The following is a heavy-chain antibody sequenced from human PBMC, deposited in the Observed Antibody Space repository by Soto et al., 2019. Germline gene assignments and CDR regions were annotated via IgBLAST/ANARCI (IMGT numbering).Heavy chain of an antibody. CDR1: GFRFSSHG. V-gene: IGHV3-48*02. CDR3: ARGGTTGSGWNDFDY. Sequence: EVQLVESGGDLVQPGGSLRLSCAASGFRFSSHGMNWVRQAPGKGLEWVSYISRSSTTTYYADSLKGRFTISRDNAQNLLYLQMSSLRDDDTAVYYCARGGTTGSGWNDFDYWGQGILVTVSS. J-gene: IGHJ4*02. CDR2: ISRSSTTT. D-gene: IGHD1-1*01.